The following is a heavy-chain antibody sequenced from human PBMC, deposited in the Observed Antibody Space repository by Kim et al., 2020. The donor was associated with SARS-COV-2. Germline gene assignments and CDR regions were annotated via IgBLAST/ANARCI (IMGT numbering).Heavy chain of an antibody. CDR3: ARLGEILTGYYYGMDV. V-gene: IGHV6-1*01. J-gene: IGHJ6*02. D-gene: IGHD3-9*01. Sequence: SGKSRITINPDTSKNQFSLQLNSVTPEDTAVYYCARLGEILTGYYYGMDVWGQGTTVTVSS.